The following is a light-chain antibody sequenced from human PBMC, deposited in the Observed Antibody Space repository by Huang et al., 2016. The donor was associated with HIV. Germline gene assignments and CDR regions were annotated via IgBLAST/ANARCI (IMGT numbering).Light chain of an antibody. CDR3: HQSYNPPYT. CDR2: AAS. V-gene: IGKV1-39*01. CDR1: QTIRNS. Sequence: DIQMTQSPSSLSASIGDTVTITCRASQTIRNSLNWYQQKPGKAPKLLIFAASRLPDGVPSRFSGSGFGTEFTLTITSLQPEDLSTYYCHQSYNPPYTFGRGTKLEIK. J-gene: IGKJ2*01.